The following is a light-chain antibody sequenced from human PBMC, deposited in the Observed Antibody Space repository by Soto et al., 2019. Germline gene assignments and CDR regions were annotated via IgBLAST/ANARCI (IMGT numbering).Light chain of an antibody. CDR2: CAS. V-gene: IGKV4-1*01. CDR3: QQYYSSPFP. Sequence: DIVMTQSPDSLALSLGERATINCESSRSVLSSSNNKNFLAWYQQKPGQPPRLLIYCASTRESGVPDRFSGSGSGTDFTLTISSLQAEDVAVYYCQQYYSSPFPFGPGTKVDI. J-gene: IGKJ3*01. CDR1: RSVLSSSNNKNF.